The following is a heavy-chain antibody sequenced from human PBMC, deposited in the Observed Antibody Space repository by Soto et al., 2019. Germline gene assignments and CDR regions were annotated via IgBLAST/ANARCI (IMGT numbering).Heavy chain of an antibody. CDR3: ARVVVPAAINLACGTDV. CDR1: GGTFSSYA. V-gene: IGHV1-69*13. Sequence: SVKVSCKASGGTFSSYAISWVRQAPGQGLEWMGGIIPIFGTANYAQKFQGRVTITADESTSTAYMELSSLRSEDTAVYYCARVVVPAAINLACGTDVWGQGTTFTASS. J-gene: IGHJ6*02. D-gene: IGHD2-2*02. CDR2: IIPIFGTA.